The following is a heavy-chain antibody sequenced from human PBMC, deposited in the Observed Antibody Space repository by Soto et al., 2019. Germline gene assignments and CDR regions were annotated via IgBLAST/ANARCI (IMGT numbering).Heavy chain of an antibody. Sequence: GGSLRLSCAASGFTFSSYAMSWVRQAPGKGLEWVSAISGSGGSTYYADSVKGRFTISRDNSKNTLYLQMNSLRAEDTAVYYCAKDTWGERGAGIFDYWGQGTLVTVSS. CDR1: GFTFSSYA. V-gene: IGHV3-23*01. CDR3: AKDTWGERGAGIFDY. J-gene: IGHJ4*02. CDR2: ISGSGGST. D-gene: IGHD3-16*01.